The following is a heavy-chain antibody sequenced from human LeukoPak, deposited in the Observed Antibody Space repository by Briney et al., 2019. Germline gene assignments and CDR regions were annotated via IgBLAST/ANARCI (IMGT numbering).Heavy chain of an antibody. D-gene: IGHD3-10*01. CDR1: GGSVRSSRPY. J-gene: IGHJ5*02. CDR2: VYYVGNA. Sequence: SETLSLTCTVSGGSVRSSRPYWGWIRQSPGKGLEWIGSVYYVGNAYYRPSLLSRATISIDTSKTHISLRLTSMTATGTGIYYCATHDEGSYFETWGQGALVTVSS. CDR3: ATHDEGSYFET. V-gene: IGHV4-39*02.